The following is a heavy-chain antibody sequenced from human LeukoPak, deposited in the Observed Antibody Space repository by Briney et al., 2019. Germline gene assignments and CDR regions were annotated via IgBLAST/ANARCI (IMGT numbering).Heavy chain of an antibody. V-gene: IGHV3-30-3*01. J-gene: IGHJ4*02. Sequence: GGSLRLSCAASGFTFSSYAMHWVRQAPGKGLEWVAVISYDGSNKYYADSVKGRFTISRDNSKNMLELQMNSLTTEDTAVYYCTREVWYDALSFDYWGQGTLVTVSS. D-gene: IGHD2-15*01. CDR3: TREVWYDALSFDY. CDR1: GFTFSSYA. CDR2: ISYDGSNK.